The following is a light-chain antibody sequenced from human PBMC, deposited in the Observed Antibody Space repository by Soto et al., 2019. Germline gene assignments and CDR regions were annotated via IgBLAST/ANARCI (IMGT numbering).Light chain of an antibody. CDR3: QQYRNWPQT. V-gene: IGKV3-15*01. J-gene: IGKJ1*01. Sequence: EIVMTQSPATLSVSPGERVSLSCRASQSVSNKLAWYQQKYGQAPRLLIYGASRRATGILARFSGNGSVTEFTLTIGGLQSEDFAVYYCQQYRNWPQTFGQGTKVEIK. CDR1: QSVSNK. CDR2: GAS.